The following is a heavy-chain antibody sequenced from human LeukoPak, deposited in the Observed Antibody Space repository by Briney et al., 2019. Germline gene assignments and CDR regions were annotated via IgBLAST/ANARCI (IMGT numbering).Heavy chain of an antibody. CDR3: ARGVGGAGY. CDR1: GFTYSSYW. J-gene: IGHJ4*02. D-gene: IGHD2-21*01. V-gene: IGHV3-7*01. CDR2: IKEDGSEK. Sequence: GTSLRLSCAASGFTYSSYWMSWVRQAPGKGLEWVANIKEDGSEKYYVDSVKGRFTISRDNARNSLYLQMNSLRAEDTAVYYCARGVGGAGYWGQGTLVTVSS.